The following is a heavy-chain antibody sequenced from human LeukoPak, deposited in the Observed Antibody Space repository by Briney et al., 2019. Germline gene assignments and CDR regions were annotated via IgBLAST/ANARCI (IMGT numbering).Heavy chain of an antibody. D-gene: IGHD2-2*01. V-gene: IGHV3-23*01. Sequence: GGSLRLSCAASGFTFSSYAMSWVRQAPGKGLEWVSAISGSGGNTYYAASVKGRFTISRDNSKNTLFLQMNGLRAEDTAVYYCAKVPGAIQYPYYFDYWGQGTLVTVSS. J-gene: IGHJ4*02. CDR3: AKVPGAIQYPYYFDY. CDR1: GFTFSSYA. CDR2: ISGSGGNT.